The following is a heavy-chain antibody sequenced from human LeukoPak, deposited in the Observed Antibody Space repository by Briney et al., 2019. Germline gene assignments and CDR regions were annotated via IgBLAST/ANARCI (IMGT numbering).Heavy chain of an antibody. CDR3: ARGWELREIDY. CDR2: IIPIFGTA. Sequence: SVKVSCKASGGTFSSYAINWVRQASGQGLEWMGGIIPIFGTANYAQKFQGRVTITADESTSTAYMELSSLRSEDTAVYYCARGWELREIDYWGQGTLVTVSS. V-gene: IGHV1-69*13. CDR1: GGTFSSYA. D-gene: IGHD1-26*01. J-gene: IGHJ4*02.